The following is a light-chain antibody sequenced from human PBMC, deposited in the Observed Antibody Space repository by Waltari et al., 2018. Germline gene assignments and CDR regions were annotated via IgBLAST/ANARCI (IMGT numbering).Light chain of an antibody. CDR1: KSVLYSCDKKEY. CDR2: WAS. V-gene: IGKV4-1*01. Sequence: DIEMTQSPEFLAVPLGETATIYRSPSKSVLYSCDKKEYIAWYQHKAGHPPKLLVYWASTRQSGVPDRFSGSGSGRHFSLTITGLQADDAAVYACHQYYTTPWTFGQGTKVEVK. CDR3: HQYYTTPWT. J-gene: IGKJ1*01.